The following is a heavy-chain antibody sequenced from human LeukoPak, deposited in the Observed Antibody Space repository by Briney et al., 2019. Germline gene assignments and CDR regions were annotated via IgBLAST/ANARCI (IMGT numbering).Heavy chain of an antibody. CDR2: ISGSGGST. CDR1: GFTFSSYA. Sequence: GGSLRLSCAASGFTFSSYAMSWVRQAPGKGLEWVSAISGSGGSTYYADSVEGRFTISRDNSKNTLYLQMNSLRAEDTAVYYCAKDRSMYSGGGGYFDYWGQGTLVTVSS. V-gene: IGHV3-23*01. D-gene: IGHD1-26*01. CDR3: AKDRSMYSGGGGYFDY. J-gene: IGHJ4*02.